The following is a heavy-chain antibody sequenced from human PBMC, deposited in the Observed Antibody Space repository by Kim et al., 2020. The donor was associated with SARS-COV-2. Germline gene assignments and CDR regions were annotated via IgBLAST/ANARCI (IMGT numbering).Heavy chain of an antibody. CDR1: GGSISSGGYY. V-gene: IGHV4-31*03. D-gene: IGHD6-19*01. CDR3: ARDLIAVAGTNYYYYGMDV. CDR2: IYYSGST. Sequence: SETLSLTCTVSGGSISSGGYYWSWIRQHPGKGLEWIGYIYYSGSTYYNPSLKSRVTISVDTSKNQFSLKLSSVTAADTAVYYCARDLIAVAGTNYYYYGMDVWGQGTTVTVSS. J-gene: IGHJ6*02.